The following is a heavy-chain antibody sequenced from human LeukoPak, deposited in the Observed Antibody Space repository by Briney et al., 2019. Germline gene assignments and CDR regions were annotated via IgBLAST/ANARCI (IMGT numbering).Heavy chain of an antibody. CDR1: GFTFRTYW. V-gene: IGHV3-7*01. D-gene: IGHD3-10*01. CDR2: INQDGSEK. CDR3: AKNRVLLWFGDFDY. Sequence: GGSLRLSCAASGFTFRTYWMTWVRQAPGKGLELVANINQDGSEKYYVGSVKGRFTISRDNSKNTLYLQMNSLRAEDTAVYYCAKNRVLLWFGDFDYWGQGTLVTVSS. J-gene: IGHJ4*02.